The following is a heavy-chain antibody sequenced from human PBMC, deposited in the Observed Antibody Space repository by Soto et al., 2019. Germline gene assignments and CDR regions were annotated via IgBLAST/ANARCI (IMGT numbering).Heavy chain of an antibody. D-gene: IGHD6-13*01. CDR3: ARNVFRGSWVFDY. CDR2: IYYSGST. V-gene: IGHV4-59*01. CDR1: GGSISNYY. J-gene: IGHJ4*02. Sequence: PSETLSLTCTVSGGSISNYYWSWIRQPPGKGLEWIGYIYYSGSTNYNPSLKSRVTISVDTSKNQFSLKLSSVTAADTAVYYCARNVFRGSWVFDYWGQGTLVTVSS.